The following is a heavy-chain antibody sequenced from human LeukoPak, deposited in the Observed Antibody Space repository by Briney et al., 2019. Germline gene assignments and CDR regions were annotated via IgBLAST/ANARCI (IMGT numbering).Heavy chain of an antibody. D-gene: IGHD6-6*01. Sequence: GGSLRLSCAASGFTFSSYGMHWVRQAPGKGLEWVAFIRYDGGNKYYAGSVKGRFTISRDDSKNTLYLQMNSLRAEDTAVYYCAKDRPSDYWGQGTLVTVSS. CDR2: IRYDGGNK. CDR1: GFTFSSYG. CDR3: AKDRPSDY. J-gene: IGHJ4*02. V-gene: IGHV3-30*02.